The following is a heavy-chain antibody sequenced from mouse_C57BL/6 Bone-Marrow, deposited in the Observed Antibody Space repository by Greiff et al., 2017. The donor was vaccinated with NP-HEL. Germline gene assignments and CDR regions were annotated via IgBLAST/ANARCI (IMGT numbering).Heavy chain of an antibody. CDR3: ARELFDY. CDR2: IDPSDSYT. Sequence: QVQLQQPGAELVMPGASVKLSCKASGYTFTSYWMHWVKQRPGQGLEWIGEIDPSDSYTNYNQKFKGKSTLTVYKSSSTAYMQLSSLTSEDSAVYYCARELFDYWGQGTTLTVSS. CDR1: GYTFTSYW. J-gene: IGHJ2*01. V-gene: IGHV1-69*01.